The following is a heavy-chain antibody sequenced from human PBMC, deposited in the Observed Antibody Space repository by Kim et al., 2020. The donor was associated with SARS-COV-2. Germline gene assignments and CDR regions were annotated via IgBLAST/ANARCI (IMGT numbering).Heavy chain of an antibody. J-gene: IGHJ4*02. V-gene: IGHV5-51*01. CDR3: ARQGIAAAGTTPDY. Sequence: PSFQGQVTISADKSISTAYLQWSSLKASDTAMYYCARQGIAAAGTTPDYWGQGTLVTVSS. D-gene: IGHD6-13*01.